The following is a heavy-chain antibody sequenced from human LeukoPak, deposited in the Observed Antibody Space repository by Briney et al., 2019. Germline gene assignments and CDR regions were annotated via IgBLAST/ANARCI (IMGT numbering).Heavy chain of an antibody. CDR2: IYTSGST. D-gene: IGHD6-13*01. J-gene: IGHJ4*02. V-gene: IGHV4-61*02. Sequence: SQTLSLTCTVSGGSISSGSYYWSWIRQPAGKGLEWIGRIYTSGSTNYNPSLKSRVTMSVDTSKNQFSLKLSSVTAADTAVYYCARVDSSSWTYYFDYWGQGTLVTVSS. CDR1: GGSISSGSYY. CDR3: ARVDSSSWTYYFDY.